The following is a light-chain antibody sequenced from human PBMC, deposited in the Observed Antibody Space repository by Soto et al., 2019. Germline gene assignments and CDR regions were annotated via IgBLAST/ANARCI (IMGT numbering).Light chain of an antibody. V-gene: IGKV2-28*01. CDR2: LGS. J-gene: IGKJ5*01. Sequence: DIVMTQSPLSLPVTPGESASISCRSSQSLLHSNGYNYLDWYLQKPGQSPQLLIYLGSNLSSWVPERFSGGGSGTDFKLKGSRVEAEDVGVYYCMQALQAPFTFGQGTRLEIK. CDR1: QSLLHSNGYNY. CDR3: MQALQAPFT.